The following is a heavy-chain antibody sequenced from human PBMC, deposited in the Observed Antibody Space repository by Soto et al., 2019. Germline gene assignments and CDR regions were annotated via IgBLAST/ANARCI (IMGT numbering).Heavy chain of an antibody. J-gene: IGHJ1*01. CDR3: ARVAHTAMTWASISDYFRH. Sequence: SVKVSCKASGGTFSSYAISWVRQAPGQGLDWMGGIIPIFGTANYAQKFQGRVTITADESTSTAYMELSSLRSEDTAVYYCARVAHTAMTWASISDYFRHWGQGTLVTVSS. D-gene: IGHD2-15*01. V-gene: IGHV1-69*13. CDR2: IIPIFGTA. CDR1: GGTFSSYA.